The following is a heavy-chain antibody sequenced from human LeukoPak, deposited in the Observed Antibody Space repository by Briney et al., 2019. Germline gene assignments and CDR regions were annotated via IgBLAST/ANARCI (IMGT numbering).Heavy chain of an antibody. Sequence: GGSLRLSCAASGFTFSSYAMHWVRQAPGKGLEYVSAISSNGGSTYYANSVKGRFTISRDNSKNTLYLQMGSLRAEDMAVYYCVREGTTVTTFGYWGQGTLVTVSS. CDR2: ISSNGGST. J-gene: IGHJ4*02. D-gene: IGHD4-17*01. CDR1: GFTFSSYA. CDR3: VREGTTVTTFGY. V-gene: IGHV3-64*01.